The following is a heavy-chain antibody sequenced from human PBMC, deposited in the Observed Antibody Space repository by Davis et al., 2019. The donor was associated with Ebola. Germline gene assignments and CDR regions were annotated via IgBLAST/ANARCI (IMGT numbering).Heavy chain of an antibody. CDR2: IIPILGIA. CDR3: AKEGYVLPDAFDI. V-gene: IGHV1-69*04. Sequence: SVKVSCKASGGTFSSYAISWVRQAPGQGLEWMGRIIPILGIANYAQKFQGRVTITADKSTSTAYMELSSLRSEDTAVYYCAKEGYVLPDAFDIWGQGTMVTVSS. D-gene: IGHD3-10*01. J-gene: IGHJ3*02. CDR1: GGTFSSYA.